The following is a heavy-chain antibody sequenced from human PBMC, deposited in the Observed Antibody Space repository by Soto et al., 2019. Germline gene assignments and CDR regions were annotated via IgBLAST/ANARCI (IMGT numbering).Heavy chain of an antibody. CDR3: ARDTYYYGSGESHGMDA. J-gene: IGHJ6*02. Sequence: ASVKVSCKASGYTFTSYGISWVRQAPGQGLEWMGWISAYNGNTNYAQKLQGRVTMTTDTSTSTAYMELRSLRSDDTAVYYCARDTYYYGSGESHGMDAWGQGTTVTVSS. D-gene: IGHD3-10*01. V-gene: IGHV1-18*01. CDR2: ISAYNGNT. CDR1: GYTFTSYG.